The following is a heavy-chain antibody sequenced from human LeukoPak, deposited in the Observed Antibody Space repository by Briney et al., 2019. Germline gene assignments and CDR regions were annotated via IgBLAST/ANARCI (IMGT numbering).Heavy chain of an antibody. CDR3: AKDRGPVDIVATTPLDY. V-gene: IGHV3-30*02. CDR2: IRYDGSNK. D-gene: IGHD5-12*01. Sequence: GGSLRLSCAASGFTFSSYSMNWVRQAPGKGLEWVAFIRYDGSNKYYADSVKGRFTISRDNSKNTLYLQMNSLRAEDTAVYYCAKDRGPVDIVATTPLDYWGQGTLVTVSS. J-gene: IGHJ4*02. CDR1: GFTFSSYS.